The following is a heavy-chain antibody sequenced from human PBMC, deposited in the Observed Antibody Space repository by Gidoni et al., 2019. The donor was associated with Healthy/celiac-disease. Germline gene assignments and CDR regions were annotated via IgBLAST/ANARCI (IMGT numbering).Heavy chain of an antibody. CDR1: GFTFSSYS. Sequence: EVQLVESGGGLVKPGGPLRLSCAASGFTFSSYSMTWVRQAPGKGLGWVSSISSSSSYIYYADSVKGRFTISRDNAKNSLYLQMNSLRAEDTAVYYCARDIPYSSSSFDYWGQGTLVTVSS. CDR2: ISSSSSYI. D-gene: IGHD6-6*01. CDR3: ARDIPYSSSSFDY. V-gene: IGHV3-21*01. J-gene: IGHJ4*02.